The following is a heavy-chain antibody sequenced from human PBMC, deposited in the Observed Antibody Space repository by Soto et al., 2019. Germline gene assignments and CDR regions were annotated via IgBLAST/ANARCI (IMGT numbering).Heavy chain of an antibody. V-gene: IGHV3-23*01. CDR2: IRDSGFT. Sequence: EVQLLESGGGLVQPGGSLRLSCAASGFTFSNFAMSWVRQAPGKGLKWVSDIRDSGFTYYADSVKGRFTISRDNSKNTLYLQMSSLRGEDTAVYYCARNVGGTMRPFDYWGQGTLVTVSS. CDR3: ARNVGGTMRPFDY. CDR1: GFTFSNFA. J-gene: IGHJ4*02. D-gene: IGHD3-16*01.